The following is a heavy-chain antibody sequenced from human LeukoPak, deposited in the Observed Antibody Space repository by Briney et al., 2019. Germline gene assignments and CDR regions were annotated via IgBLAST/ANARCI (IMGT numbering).Heavy chain of an antibody. J-gene: IGHJ4*02. Sequence: SETLSLTCTVSRDSFIDYYWSWIRQPAGKGLEWIGRTYSSGTTHYNPSLKSRVTISVDRSTKQFSLKLTSVTAADTAVYYWARGGGPDSSGYTDFDYWGQGTLVTVSS. CDR3: ARGGGPDSSGYTDFDY. V-gene: IGHV4-4*07. CDR2: TYSSGTT. CDR1: RDSFIDYY. D-gene: IGHD3-22*01.